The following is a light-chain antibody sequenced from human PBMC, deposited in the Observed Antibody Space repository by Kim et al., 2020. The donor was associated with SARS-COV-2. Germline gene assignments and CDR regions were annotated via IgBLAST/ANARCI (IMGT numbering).Light chain of an antibody. V-gene: IGLV1-44*01. CDR1: RFNIGTNT. Sequence: GQGVTISCSGSRFNIGTNTVNWYPQHPGTPPQLLIYSNNPRPSGFPDRFSGSTSGTSASLAIGGLQSEDEADYYCAAWDDSLNGVVFGGGTQLTVL. CDR3: AAWDDSLNGVV. CDR2: SNN. J-gene: IGLJ2*01.